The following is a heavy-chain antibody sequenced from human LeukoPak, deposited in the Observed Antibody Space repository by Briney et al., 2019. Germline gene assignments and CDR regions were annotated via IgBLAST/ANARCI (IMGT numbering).Heavy chain of an antibody. CDR1: GFTFSSYA. CDR3: AREAVAGNFDY. D-gene: IGHD6-19*01. J-gene: IGHJ4*02. CDR2: ISYDGSNK. Sequence: GRSLRLSCAAPGFTFSSYAMHWVRQAPGKGLEWVAVISYDGSNKYYADSVKGRFTISRDNSKNTLYLQMNSLRAEDTAVYYCAREAVAGNFDYWGQGTLVTVSS. V-gene: IGHV3-30*04.